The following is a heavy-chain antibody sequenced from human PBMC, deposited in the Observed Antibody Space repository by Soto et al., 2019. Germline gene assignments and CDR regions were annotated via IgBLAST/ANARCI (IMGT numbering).Heavy chain of an antibody. CDR3: ARDGIQLGYYYGMDV. CDR2: VYHSGST. D-gene: IGHD5-18*01. Sequence: SETLSLTCAVSGGSISSSNWWSWVRQPPGKGLEWIGEVYHSGSTNYNPSLKSRVTISVDKSKNQFSLKLSSVTAADTAVYYCARDGIQLGYYYGMDVWGQGTTVTVSS. J-gene: IGHJ6*02. V-gene: IGHV4-4*02. CDR1: GGSISSSNW.